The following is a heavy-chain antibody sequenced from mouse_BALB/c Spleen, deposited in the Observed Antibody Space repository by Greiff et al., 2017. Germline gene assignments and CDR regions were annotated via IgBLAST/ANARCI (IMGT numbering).Heavy chain of an antibody. CDR3: ARDRGNYGYAMDY. CDR1: GYSFTGYF. V-gene: IGHV1-20*02. Sequence: EVQLQQSGPELVKPGASVKISCKASGYSFTGYFMNWVMQSHGKSLEWIGRINPYNGDTFYNQKFKGKATLTVDKSSSTAHMELRSLASEDSAVYYCARDRGNYGYAMDYWGQGTSVTVSS. J-gene: IGHJ4*01. D-gene: IGHD2-1*01. CDR2: INPYNGDT.